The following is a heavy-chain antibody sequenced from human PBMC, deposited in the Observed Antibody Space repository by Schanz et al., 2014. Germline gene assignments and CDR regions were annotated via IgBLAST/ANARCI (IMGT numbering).Heavy chain of an antibody. CDR2: MSGSGSTA. V-gene: IGHV3-23*01. Sequence: EVQLLESGGGLVQPGGSLRLSCVASGFTFFGSFAMSCVRQAPGKGLEWVSGMSGSGSTADYADSVKGRFTISRDNSRKTLYLQMNSLRADDTAVYYCAKYGGGYSYGCVEYWGQGILVTVSS. CDR1: GFTFFGSFA. J-gene: IGHJ4*02. D-gene: IGHD5-18*01. CDR3: AKYGGGYSYGCVEY.